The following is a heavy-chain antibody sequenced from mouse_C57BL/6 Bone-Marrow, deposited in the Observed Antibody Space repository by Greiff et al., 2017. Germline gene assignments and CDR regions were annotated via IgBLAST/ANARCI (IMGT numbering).Heavy chain of an antibody. CDR3: ARRGYSMDYFDD. Sequence: VQLQQSGPELVKPGASVKISCKASGYSFTNYNMNWVKQSNGKSLEWIGVINPNYGTTSYNQMFKGKATLTVDQSSSTAYMQLNILTSEDSAVYYCARRGYSMDYFDDWGKGTTLTVSS. D-gene: IGHD2-10*02. J-gene: IGHJ2*01. CDR1: GYSFTNYN. CDR2: INPNYGTT. V-gene: IGHV1-39*01.